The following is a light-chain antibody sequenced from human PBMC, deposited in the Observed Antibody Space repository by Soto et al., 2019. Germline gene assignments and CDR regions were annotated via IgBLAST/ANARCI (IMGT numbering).Light chain of an antibody. CDR3: SSYTSSSPYV. CDR2: EVS. V-gene: IGLV2-14*01. CDR1: SSDVGGYNY. J-gene: IGLJ1*01. Sequence: QSALTQPASVSGSPGQSITISCTGTSSDVGGYNYVSWYQQHPGKAPKLMIYEVSNRPSEVSNRFSGSKSGNTASLTISGLQAEDEADYYCSSYTSSSPYVFGTGTKVTVL.